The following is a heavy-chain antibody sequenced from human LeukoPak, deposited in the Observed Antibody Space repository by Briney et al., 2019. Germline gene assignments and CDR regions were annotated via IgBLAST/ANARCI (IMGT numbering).Heavy chain of an antibody. CDR3: TKDRYCTATSRPLDY. Sequence: GGSLRLSCAASGLTFDDYAFHWVRQAPGKGLEWVSLISRDGASTYYADSVKGRFTISRDNRKNSLYLQMSSLRTEDTALYYCTKDRYCTATSRPLDYWGQGTLVTVSS. CDR2: ISRDGAST. J-gene: IGHJ4*02. CDR1: GLTFDDYA. V-gene: IGHV3-43*01. D-gene: IGHD2-8*02.